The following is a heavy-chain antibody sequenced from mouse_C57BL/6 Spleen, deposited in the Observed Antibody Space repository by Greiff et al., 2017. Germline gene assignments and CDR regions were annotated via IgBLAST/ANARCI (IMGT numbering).Heavy chain of an antibody. CDR3: ASATGTGDFDY. CDR1: GFTFSSYG. J-gene: IGHJ2*01. V-gene: IGHV5-6*01. Sequence: EVQRVESGGDLVKPGGSLKLSCAASGFTFSSYGMSWVRQTPDKRLEWVATISSGGSYTYYPDSVKGRFTISRDNAKNTLYLQMSSLKSEDTAMYYCASATGTGDFDYWGQGTTLTVSS. D-gene: IGHD4-1*02. CDR2: ISSGGSYT.